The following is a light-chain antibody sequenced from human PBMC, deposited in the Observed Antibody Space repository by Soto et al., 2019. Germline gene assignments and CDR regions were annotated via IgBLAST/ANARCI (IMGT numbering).Light chain of an antibody. CDR2: DAS. CDR3: QQRSNWPT. V-gene: IGKV3-11*01. Sequence: EIVLTQSPATLYLSPGERATLSCRASQSVSSYLAWYQQKPGQAPRLLIYDASTRATGIPARFSGSGSGTDFTLTISSLEPEDFAVYHCQQRSNWPTFGQGTRLEIK. CDR1: QSVSSY. J-gene: IGKJ5*01.